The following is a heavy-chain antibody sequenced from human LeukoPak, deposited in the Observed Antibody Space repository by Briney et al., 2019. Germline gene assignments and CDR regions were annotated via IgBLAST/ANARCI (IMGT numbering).Heavy chain of an antibody. CDR2: IGYDGSNK. CDR1: GFTFSSYG. CDR3: AKRGGTTVTTSNFHMDV. V-gene: IGHV3-30*02. D-gene: IGHD4-17*01. J-gene: IGHJ6*03. Sequence: GSLRLSCAASGFTFSSYGMHWVRQAPGKGLEWVAFIGYDGSNKYTADSARGRFTLSRDNSKDTLYLQMNSLRAEDTAVYYCAKRGGTTVTTSNFHMDVWGKGTTVTVSS.